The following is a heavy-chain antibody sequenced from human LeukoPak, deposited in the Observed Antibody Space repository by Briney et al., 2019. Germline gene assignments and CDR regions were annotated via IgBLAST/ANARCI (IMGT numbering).Heavy chain of an antibody. Sequence: GGSLRLSCAASGFTFSSYSMNWVRQAPGKGLEWVAVISYDGRNEYYGDSVKGRFTISRDNSKNTLYLQVDSLRAEDTAIYYCAKVRWDNSGWYYLDSWGQGTLVTVSS. CDR2: ISYDGRNE. CDR3: AKVRWDNSGWYYLDS. D-gene: IGHD6-19*01. V-gene: IGHV3-30*18. J-gene: IGHJ4*02. CDR1: GFTFSSYS.